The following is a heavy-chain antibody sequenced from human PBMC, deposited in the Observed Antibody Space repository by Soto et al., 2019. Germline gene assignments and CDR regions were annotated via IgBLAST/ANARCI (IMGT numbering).Heavy chain of an antibody. J-gene: IGHJ4*02. CDR2: IYSGGST. CDR3: ARDPLGPRDY. CDR1: GFTVSSNY. V-gene: IGHV3-53*01. Sequence: GRSLRLSCAASGFTVSSNYMSWVRQAPGKGLEWVSVIYSGGSTYYADSVKGRFTISRDNSKNTLYLQMNSLRAEDTAVYYCARDPLGPRDYWGQGTLVIVSS.